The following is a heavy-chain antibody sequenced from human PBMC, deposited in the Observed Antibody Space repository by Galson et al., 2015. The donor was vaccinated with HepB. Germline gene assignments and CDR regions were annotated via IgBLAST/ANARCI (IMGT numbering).Heavy chain of an antibody. V-gene: IGHV3-48*01. D-gene: IGHD6-19*01. CDR3: ARDLESSGRYFGAFDI. J-gene: IGHJ3*02. Sequence: SLRLSCAASGFTFSSYSMNWVRQAPGKGLEWVSYISSSSSTIYYADSVKGRFTISRDNAKNSLYLQMNSLRAEDTAVYYCARDLESSGRYFGAFDIWGQGTMVTVSS. CDR2: ISSSSSTI. CDR1: GFTFSSYS.